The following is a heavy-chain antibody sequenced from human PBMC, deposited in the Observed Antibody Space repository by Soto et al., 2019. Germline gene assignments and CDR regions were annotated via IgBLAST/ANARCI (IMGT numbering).Heavy chain of an antibody. Sequence: ASVKVSCKASGYTFKSYDVMWVRKAPGQGLEWMGWISGHNGKADYAESFQGRVIMTTDTSTATASMDLRGLISDDTAVYYCARKGYIGNFAMDVWGQGTTVTVSS. V-gene: IGHV1-18*04. D-gene: IGHD5-12*01. CDR3: ARKGYIGNFAMDV. J-gene: IGHJ6*02. CDR1: GYTFKSYD. CDR2: ISGHNGKA.